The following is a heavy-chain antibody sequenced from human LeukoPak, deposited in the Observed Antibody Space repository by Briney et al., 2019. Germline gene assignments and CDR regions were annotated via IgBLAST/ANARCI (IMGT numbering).Heavy chain of an antibody. CDR1: GFTFSSYS. CDR3: ARSHCSSTSCYLHSGSRSNYYGMDV. V-gene: IGHV3-21*01. J-gene: IGHJ6*02. D-gene: IGHD2-2*01. Sequence: GGSLRLSCAASGFTFSSYSMNWVRQAPGKGLEWVSSISSSSSYIYYADSVKGRFTISGDNAKNSLYLQMNSLRAEDTAVYYCARSHCSSTSCYLHSGSRSNYYGMDVWGQGTTVTVSS. CDR2: ISSSSSYI.